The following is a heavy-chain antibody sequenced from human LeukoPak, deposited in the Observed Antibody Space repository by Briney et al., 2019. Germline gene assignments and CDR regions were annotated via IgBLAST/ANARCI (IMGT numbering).Heavy chain of an antibody. D-gene: IGHD4-17*01. V-gene: IGHV3-30*18. J-gene: IGHJ4*02. Sequence: GRSLRLSCAASGFTFSSYGMHWVRQAPGKGLEWVAVISYDGSNKYYADSVKGRFTISRDNSKNTLYLQMNSLRAENTAVYYCAKDATVTTGYYFDYWGQGTLVTVSS. CDR1: GFTFSSYG. CDR2: ISYDGSNK. CDR3: AKDATVTTGYYFDY.